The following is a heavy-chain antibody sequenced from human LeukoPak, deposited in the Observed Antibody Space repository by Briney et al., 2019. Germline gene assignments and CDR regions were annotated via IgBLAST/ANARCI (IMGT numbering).Heavy chain of an antibody. J-gene: IGHJ3*02. CDR2: ISYDGSNK. V-gene: IGHV3-30*04. D-gene: IGHD3-10*01. CDR1: GFTFSSYA. CDR3: AASAKTPRGAFDI. Sequence: GGSLRLSCAASGFTFSSYAMHWVRQAPGKGLEWVAVISYDGSNKYYADSVKGRFTISRDNSKNTLYLQMNSLRAEDTAVYYCAASAKTPRGAFDIWGQGTMVTVSS.